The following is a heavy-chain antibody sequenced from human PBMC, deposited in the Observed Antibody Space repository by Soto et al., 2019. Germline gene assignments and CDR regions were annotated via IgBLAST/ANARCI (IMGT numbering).Heavy chain of an antibody. J-gene: IGHJ6*02. V-gene: IGHV3-30*18. CDR3: AKGDIVVVPAAIGTYYYYGMDV. CDR1: GFTFSSYG. Sequence: LRLSCAASGFTFSSYGMHWVRQAPGKGLEWVAVISYDGSNKYYADSVKGRFTISRDNSKNTLYLQMNSLRAEDTAVYYCAKGDIVVVPAAIGTYYYYGMDVWGQGTTVTVSS. CDR2: ISYDGSNK. D-gene: IGHD2-2*02.